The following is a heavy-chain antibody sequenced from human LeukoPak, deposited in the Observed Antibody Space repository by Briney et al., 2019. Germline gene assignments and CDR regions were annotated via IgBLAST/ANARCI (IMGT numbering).Heavy chain of an antibody. CDR1: GFTFSTYW. CDR3: AKATSVITLFDY. D-gene: IGHD3-10*01. Sequence: GGSLRLSCAASGFTFSTYWMTWVRQAPGKGLEWVANIKEDGSKKNYVDSVKGRFTISRDNAKNSLYLQMNSLRTEDTAVYYCAKATSVITLFDYWGQGTLVTVSS. V-gene: IGHV3-7*03. CDR2: IKEDGSKK. J-gene: IGHJ4*02.